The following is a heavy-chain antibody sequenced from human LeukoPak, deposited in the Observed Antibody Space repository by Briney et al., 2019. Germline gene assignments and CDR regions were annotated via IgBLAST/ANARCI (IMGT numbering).Heavy chain of an antibody. CDR3: ATTFRGTYYYGSGSPDY. V-gene: IGHV4-34*01. CDR1: GGSISGYY. D-gene: IGHD3-10*01. J-gene: IGHJ4*02. CDR2: INHSGST. Sequence: PSETLSLTCTVSGGSISGYYWSWIRQPPGKGLEWIGEINHSGSTNYNPSLKSRVTISVDTSKNQFSLKLSSVTAADTAVYYCATTFRGTYYYGSGSPDYWGQGTLVTVSS.